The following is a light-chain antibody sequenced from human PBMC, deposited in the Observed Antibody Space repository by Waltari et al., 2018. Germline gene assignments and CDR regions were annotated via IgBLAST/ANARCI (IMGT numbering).Light chain of an antibody. Sequence: QSALTQPASVSGSPGQSITISCTGTSSDVGGYNYVSWYQQHPGKAPKLMIYEVSNRPPGVSNRFSGSKSGNTASLTISGLQAEDEADYYCSSYTSSSTRNVVFGGGTKLTVL. J-gene: IGLJ2*01. CDR2: EVS. V-gene: IGLV2-14*01. CDR3: SSYTSSSTRNVV. CDR1: SSDVGGYNY.